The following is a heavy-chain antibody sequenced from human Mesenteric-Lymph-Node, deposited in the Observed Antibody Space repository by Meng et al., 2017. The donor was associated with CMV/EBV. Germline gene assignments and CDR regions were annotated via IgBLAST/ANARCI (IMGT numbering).Heavy chain of an antibody. J-gene: IGHJ4*02. Sequence: GSLRLSCAVYGGSFSGYYWSWIRQPPGKGPEWLGYSYSGGSTNYNPSLKSRVTISIDTYKNQFSLKLTSVTAADTAVYYCARERSPISLATGYEYWGQGRLVTVSS. CDR2: SYSGGST. D-gene: IGHD5-12*01. CDR3: ARERSPISLATGYEY. V-gene: IGHV4-59*01. CDR1: GGSFSGYY.